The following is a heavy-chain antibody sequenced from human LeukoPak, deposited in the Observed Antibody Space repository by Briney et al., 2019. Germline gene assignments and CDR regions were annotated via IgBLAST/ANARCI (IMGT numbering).Heavy chain of an antibody. CDR2: INHSGST. CDR3: ALYGSGSSFDY. D-gene: IGHD3-10*01. CDR1: GGSFSGYY. Sequence: SETLSLTCAVYGGSFSGYYWSWIRQPPGKGLEWIGEINHSGSTNYNPSLKSRVTISVDTSKNQFSLKLSSVTAADTAVCYCALYGSGSSFDYWGQGTLVTVSS. J-gene: IGHJ4*02. V-gene: IGHV4-34*01.